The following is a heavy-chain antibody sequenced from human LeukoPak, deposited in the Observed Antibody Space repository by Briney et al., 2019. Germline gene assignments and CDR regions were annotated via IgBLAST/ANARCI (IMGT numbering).Heavy chain of an antibody. CDR2: ISSNGGST. CDR3: ARAPLVVPAAIYFDY. CDR1: GFTFSSYA. V-gene: IGHV3-64*01. J-gene: IGHJ4*02. Sequence: PGGSLRLSCAASGFTFSSYAMHWVRQAPGKGREDVSAISSNGGSTYYANSVKGRFTISRDNSKNTLYLQMGSLRAEDMAVYYCARAPLVVPAAIYFDYWGQGTLVTVSS. D-gene: IGHD2-2*01.